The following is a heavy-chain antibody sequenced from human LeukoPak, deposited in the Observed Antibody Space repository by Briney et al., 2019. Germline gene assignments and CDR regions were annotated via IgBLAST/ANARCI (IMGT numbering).Heavy chain of an antibody. V-gene: IGHV3-7*01. Sequence: GGSLRVSCEVSGFTFRNYWMTWVRQAPGRGLEWVANIKPDGSEKNYVDSVKGRFTISRDDAKNSLFLQMNSLRPEDTAVYFCARNDVAAAGDYWGQGTLVTLSS. CDR1: GFTFRNYW. CDR3: ARNDVAAAGDY. J-gene: IGHJ4*02. CDR2: IKPDGSEK. D-gene: IGHD6-13*01.